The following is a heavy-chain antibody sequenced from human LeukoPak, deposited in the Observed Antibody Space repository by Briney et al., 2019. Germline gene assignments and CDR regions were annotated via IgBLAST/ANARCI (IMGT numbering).Heavy chain of an antibody. CDR1: GFTFSSYG. Sequence: GRSLRLSCAASGFTFSSYGMHWVRQAPGKGLEWVAVISYDGSKKYYADSVKGRFTISRDNSKNTLYLQMNSLRAEDTAVYYCAKDGNYYGMDVWGQGTTVTVSS. D-gene: IGHD1-26*01. V-gene: IGHV3-30*18. CDR3: AKDGNYYGMDV. CDR2: ISYDGSKK. J-gene: IGHJ6*02.